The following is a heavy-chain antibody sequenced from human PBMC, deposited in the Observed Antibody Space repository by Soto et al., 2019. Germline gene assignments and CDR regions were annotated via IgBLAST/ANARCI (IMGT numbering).Heavy chain of an antibody. D-gene: IGHD3-9*01. Sequence: QVQLQESGPGLVKPSETLSLTCTVSGGSIGTYYWSWIRQPPGKGLEWIGYIYYRGNTDYNPSLKSRVTIPLDTPKNHFSLKLSSVTAADTAVYYCGRDPRYYDILTGYTTYYFHYWGQGILVTVSS. CDR2: IYYRGNT. J-gene: IGHJ4*02. V-gene: IGHV4-59*12. CDR3: GRDPRYYDILTGYTTYYFHY. CDR1: GGSIGTYY.